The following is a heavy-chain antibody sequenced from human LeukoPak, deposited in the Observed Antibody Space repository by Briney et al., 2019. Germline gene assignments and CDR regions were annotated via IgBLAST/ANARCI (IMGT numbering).Heavy chain of an antibody. J-gene: IGHJ3*02. CDR2: INSDGSST. Sequence: GGSLRLSCAAYGFTFSSYWMHWVRQAPGKGLVWVSRINSDGSSTSYADSVKGRFTISRDNAKNTLYLQMNSLRAEDTAVYYCARVRLLWFGELSYHGAFDIWGQGTMVTVSS. CDR1: GFTFSSYW. D-gene: IGHD3-10*01. V-gene: IGHV3-74*01. CDR3: ARVRLLWFGELSYHGAFDI.